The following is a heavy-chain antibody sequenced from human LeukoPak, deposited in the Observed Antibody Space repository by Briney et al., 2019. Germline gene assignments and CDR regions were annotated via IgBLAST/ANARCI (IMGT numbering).Heavy chain of an antibody. D-gene: IGHD3-3*01. J-gene: IGHJ6*03. Sequence: PSETLSLTCTVSGGSISNYYWSWIRQPPGKGLEWIGYIYTSGTTNYNPSLKSRVTISVDTSKNQFSLKLSSVTAADTAVYYCARETNNPYDFWSGYSDYMDVWGKGTTVTVSS. CDR2: IYTSGTT. V-gene: IGHV4-4*09. CDR1: GGSISNYY. CDR3: ARETNNPYDFWSGYSDYMDV.